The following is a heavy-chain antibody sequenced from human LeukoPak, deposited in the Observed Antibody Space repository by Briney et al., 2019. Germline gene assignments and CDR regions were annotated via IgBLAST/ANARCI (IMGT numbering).Heavy chain of an antibody. CDR1: GGFFTGYY. CDR3: AREAPNYRYEFDY. D-gene: IGHD1-7*01. CDR2: INHSGST. V-gene: IGHV4-34*01. Sequence: PSETLSLTCAVYGGFFTGYYWSWIRHPPGKWLEWIGEINHSGSTNYSPSLKSRVTISVDTSKNQFSLKLTSVTAADTAVYYCAREAPNYRYEFDYWGEGTLVTVSS. J-gene: IGHJ4*02.